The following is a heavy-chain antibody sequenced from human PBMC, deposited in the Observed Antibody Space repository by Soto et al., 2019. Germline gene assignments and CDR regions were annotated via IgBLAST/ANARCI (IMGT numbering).Heavy chain of an antibody. V-gene: IGHV4-30-2*01. D-gene: IGHD3-9*01. CDR3: ARSVILTGGSYKGLIRLHYFDT. J-gene: IGHJ4*02. Sequence: SETLSLTCDFSGDTIITGGYTWAWIRQPPGKALEWIGHTYHSGNPYYNPSLKSRVIISVDRSKNQFSLKVRSVTAADTAVYYCARSVILTGGSYKGLIRLHYFDTWGPGTLVTVS. CDR2: TYHSGNP. CDR1: GDTIITGGYT.